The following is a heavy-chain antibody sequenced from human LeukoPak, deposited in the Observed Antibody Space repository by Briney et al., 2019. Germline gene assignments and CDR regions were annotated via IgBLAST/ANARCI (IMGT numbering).Heavy chain of an antibody. CDR3: ARGTTDGMFDY. CDR2: INPSGGST. J-gene: IGHJ4*02. Sequence: ASVKVSCKASGGTFSSYAISWVRQAPGQGLEWMGIINPSGGSTSYAQKFQGRVTMTRDTSTSTVYMELSSLRSEDTAVYYCARGTTDGMFDYWGQGTLVTVSS. CDR1: GGTFSSYA. V-gene: IGHV1-46*01. D-gene: IGHD1-7*01.